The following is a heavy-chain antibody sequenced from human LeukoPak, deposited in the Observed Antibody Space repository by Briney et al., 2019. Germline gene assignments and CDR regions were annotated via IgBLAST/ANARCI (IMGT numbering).Heavy chain of an antibody. CDR3: ASGYSAYEGDDAFDI. D-gene: IGHD5-12*01. J-gene: IGHJ3*02. CDR1: GGSISSDGYY. CDR2: ISYSGST. V-gene: IGHV4-39*01. Sequence: SETLSLTCSVSGGSISSDGYYWGWIRQPPGKGLEWIGSISYSGSTYYNPSLKSRVTISVDTSKNQFSQKLSSVTAADTAVYYCASGYSAYEGDDAFDIWGQGTLVTVSS.